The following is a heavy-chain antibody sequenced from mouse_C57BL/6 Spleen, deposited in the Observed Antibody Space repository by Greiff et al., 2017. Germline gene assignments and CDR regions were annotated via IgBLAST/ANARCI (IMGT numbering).Heavy chain of an antibody. V-gene: IGHV1-52*01. Sequence: QVQLKQPGAELVRPGSSVKLSCKASGSTFTSYWLHWVKQRPIQGLEWIGNIDPSDSETHYNHKFTDKATLTVDKSSSAAYMQRSSLTSEDSAVYYCASGSFYAIDYWGQGTSVTVSS. CDR2: IDPSDSET. J-gene: IGHJ4*01. CDR3: ASGSFYAIDY. CDR1: GSTFTSYW.